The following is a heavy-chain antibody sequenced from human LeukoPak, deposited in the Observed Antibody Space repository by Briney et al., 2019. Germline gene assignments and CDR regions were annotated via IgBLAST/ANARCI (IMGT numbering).Heavy chain of an antibody. CDR3: ARDVSSSWYYHDY. D-gene: IGHD6-13*01. CDR2: IKQDGSEK. V-gene: IGHV3-7*01. Sequence: GGSLRLSCAASGFTFSSYWMSWVRQAPGKGLEWVANIKQDGSEKYYVDSVKGRFTISRDNAKNSLYLQMNSLRAEDTAVYYCARDVSSSWYYHDYWGQGTLVTVSS. J-gene: IGHJ4*02. CDR1: GFTFSSYW.